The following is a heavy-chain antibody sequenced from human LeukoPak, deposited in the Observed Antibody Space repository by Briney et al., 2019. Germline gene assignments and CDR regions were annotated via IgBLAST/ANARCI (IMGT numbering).Heavy chain of an antibody. CDR2: ITSDGYTI. CDR3: ARGGGSGRSYFDF. Sequence: PGGSLRLSCAASGFTLSDHYMTWIRQAPGKGLEWVSYITSDGYTIYYADSVKGRFTISRDDAKNSLLLQMNSLRADDTAVYYCARGGGSGRSYFDFWGQGTLVTVSS. CDR1: GFTLSDHY. J-gene: IGHJ4*02. V-gene: IGHV3-11*04. D-gene: IGHD1-26*01.